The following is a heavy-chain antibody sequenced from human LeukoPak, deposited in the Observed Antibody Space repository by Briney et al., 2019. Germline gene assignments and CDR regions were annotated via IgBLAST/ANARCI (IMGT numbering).Heavy chain of an antibody. J-gene: IGHJ4*02. V-gene: IGHV3-48*03. D-gene: IGHD2-21*02. CDR1: GFTFDDYD. CDR3: ARGAAYCGGDCYPAFDY. Sequence: PGGSLRLSCAASGFTFDDYDVNWVRQAPGKGLEWVSYISGSDYTIHYADSVKGRFTISRDNAKNSLFLQMNSLTAEDTAIYYCARGAAYCGGDCYPAFDYWGQGTLVTVSS. CDR2: ISGSDYTI.